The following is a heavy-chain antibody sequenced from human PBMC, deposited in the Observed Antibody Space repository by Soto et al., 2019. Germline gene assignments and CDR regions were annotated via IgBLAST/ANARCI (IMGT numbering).Heavy chain of an antibody. Sequence: SETLSLTCTVSGGSISSYYWSWIRQPPGKGLEWIGYIYYSGSTNYNPSLKSRVTISVDTSKNQFSLKLSSVTAADTAVYYCARETDDILTGYSYFDYWGQGTLVTVSS. V-gene: IGHV4-59*01. CDR1: GGSISSYY. D-gene: IGHD3-9*01. J-gene: IGHJ4*02. CDR2: IYYSGST. CDR3: ARETDDILTGYSYFDY.